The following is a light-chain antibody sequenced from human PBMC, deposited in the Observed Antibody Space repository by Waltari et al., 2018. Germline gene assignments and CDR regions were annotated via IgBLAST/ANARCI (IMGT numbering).Light chain of an antibody. J-gene: IGKJ1*01. CDR3: QQYGSSPPWT. V-gene: IGKV3-20*01. Sequence: VLTQSPGTLSLSPGARATLSCRASQSVSSSYLAWYQQKPGQAPRLLIYGASSRATGIPDRFSGSGSGTDFTLTISRLEPEDFAVYYCQQYGSSPPWTFGQGTKVEIK. CDR2: GAS. CDR1: QSVSSSY.